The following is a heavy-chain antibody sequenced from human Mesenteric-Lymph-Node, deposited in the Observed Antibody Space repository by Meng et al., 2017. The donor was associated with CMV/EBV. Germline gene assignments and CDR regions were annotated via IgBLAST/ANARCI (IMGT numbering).Heavy chain of an antibody. J-gene: IGHJ4*02. V-gene: IGHV1-2*06. CDR3: ARDRDTDWYSPFDY. CDR1: GYTFIDYY. D-gene: IGHD3-9*01. Sequence: QLQLVQSGAEVKKPGASVMVSCKASGYTFIDYYINWVRQAPGQGLEWMGRINPKTGGRSYAQNFQGRVTMTRDTSINTAYMEVNRLNSDDTAMYYCARDRDTDWYSPFDYWGPGTLVTVSS. CDR2: INPKTGGR.